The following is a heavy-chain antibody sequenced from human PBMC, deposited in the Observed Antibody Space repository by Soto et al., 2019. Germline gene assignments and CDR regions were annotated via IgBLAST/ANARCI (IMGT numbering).Heavy chain of an antibody. CDR2: ISDDGSKK. Sequence: GGSLRLSCAASGFIFNSDGMHWVRQAPGKGLEWVALISDDGSKKDYADSVKGRFTISRDNSKNTLYLQMNSLRVEDTAMYYCAKGTTGTTYYYGMDVWGQGTTVTVSS. CDR1: GFIFNSDG. CDR3: AKGTTGTTYYYGMDV. J-gene: IGHJ6*02. D-gene: IGHD1-1*01. V-gene: IGHV3-30*18.